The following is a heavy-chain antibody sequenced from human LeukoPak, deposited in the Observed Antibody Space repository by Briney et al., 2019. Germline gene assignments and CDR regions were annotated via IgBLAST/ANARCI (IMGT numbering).Heavy chain of an antibody. V-gene: IGHV3-43*01. Sequence: GGSLRLSCAASGFTFYGYMMHWVRQAPGKGLEWVALISWDGNSIYYADSVKGRFTISRDNGKNSLYLQMLNLRTEDTAFYYCAKDVATVGIVDFWGQGTLVTVSS. CDR2: ISWDGNSI. J-gene: IGHJ4*02. D-gene: IGHD2-21*01. CDR1: GFTFYGYM. CDR3: AKDVATVGIVDF.